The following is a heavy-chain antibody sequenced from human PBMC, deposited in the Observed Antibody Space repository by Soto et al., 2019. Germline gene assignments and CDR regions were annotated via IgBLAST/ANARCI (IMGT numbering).Heavy chain of an antibody. CDR3: ARTRPLWFGELLDDY. CDR1: GGSISSGGYY. D-gene: IGHD3-10*01. J-gene: IGHJ4*02. V-gene: IGHV4-31*03. CDR2: IYFSGST. Sequence: QVQLQESGPGLVKPSQTLSLTCTVSGGSISSGGYYWSWIRQHPGKGLEWIGYIYFSGSTYYNPSLKSRVTIAVDTSKNQFSLKLSSVTAADTAVYYCARTRPLWFGELLDDYWGQGPLVTVSS.